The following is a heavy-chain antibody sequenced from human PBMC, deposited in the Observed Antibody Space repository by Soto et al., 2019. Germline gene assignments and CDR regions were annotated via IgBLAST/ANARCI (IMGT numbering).Heavy chain of an antibody. V-gene: IGHV1-3*05. CDR2: INAGNGNT. J-gene: IGHJ4*02. CDR3: ARAAAAGTWYFDY. CDR1: GYTFTSYA. D-gene: IGHD6-13*01. Sequence: QVQLVQSGAEEKKPGASVKVSCKASGYTFTSYAMHWVRQAPGQRLEWMGWINAGNGNTKYSQKFQGRVTITRDTSASTAYMEVSSLRSEDTAVYYCARAAAAGTWYFDYWGQGTLVTVSS.